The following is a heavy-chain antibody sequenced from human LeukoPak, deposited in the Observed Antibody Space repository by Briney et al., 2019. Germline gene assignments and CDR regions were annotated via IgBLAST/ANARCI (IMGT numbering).Heavy chain of an antibody. Sequence: GGSLRLSCAASGFTFSSYAMHWVRQAPGKGLEWVAVISYDGSNKYYADSVKGRFTISRDNSKNTLYLQMNSLRAEDTAVYYCARDPYYDFWGGYYTDLSDSWGQGTLVTVSS. CDR3: ARDPYYDFWGGYYTDLSDS. CDR1: GFTFSSYA. V-gene: IGHV3-30*04. CDR2: ISYDGSNK. D-gene: IGHD3-3*01. J-gene: IGHJ5*01.